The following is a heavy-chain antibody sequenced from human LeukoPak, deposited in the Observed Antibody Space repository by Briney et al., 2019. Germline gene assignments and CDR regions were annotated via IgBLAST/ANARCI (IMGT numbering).Heavy chain of an antibody. CDR2: IKEDGSEK. J-gene: IGHJ4*02. D-gene: IGHD2-2*01. CDR1: GFTFSSYW. V-gene: IGHV3-7*01. CDR3: ARGRYCSSTSCSYFDY. Sequence: GGSLRLSRAVSGFTFSSYWMSWVRQAPGKGLEWVANIKEDGSEKYYVDSAKGRFTISRDNAKNSLYLQMNSLRAEDTAVYFCARGRYCSSTSCSYFDYWGQGTLVTVSS.